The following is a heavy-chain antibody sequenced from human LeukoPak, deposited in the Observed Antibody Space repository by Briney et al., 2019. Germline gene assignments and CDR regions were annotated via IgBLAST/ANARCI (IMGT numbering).Heavy chain of an antibody. CDR1: GFTFSSYS. D-gene: IGHD4-17*01. CDR2: ISSSSSYI. J-gene: IGHJ4*02. V-gene: IGHV3-21*01. Sequence: PGGSLRLSCAASGFTFSSYSMNWVRQAPGKGLEWVSSISSSSSYIYYADSVKGRFTISRDNAKSSLYLQMNSLRAEDTAVYYCARDYDYGDYAVYWGQGTLVTVSS. CDR3: ARDYDYGDYAVY.